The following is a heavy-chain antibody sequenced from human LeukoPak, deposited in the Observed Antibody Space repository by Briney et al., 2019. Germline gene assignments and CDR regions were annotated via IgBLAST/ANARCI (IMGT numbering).Heavy chain of an antibody. V-gene: IGHV4-34*01. J-gene: IGHJ5*02. CDR2: INHSGST. CDR3: ARVLAGIVVVVAATPGWFDP. CDR1: GGSFSGYY. D-gene: IGHD2-15*01. Sequence: SEILSLTCAVYGGSFSGYYWSWIRQPPGKGLEWIGEINHSGSTNYNPSLKSRVTISVDTSKNQFSLKLSSVTAADTAVYYCARVLAGIVVVVAATPGWFDPWGQGTLVTVSS.